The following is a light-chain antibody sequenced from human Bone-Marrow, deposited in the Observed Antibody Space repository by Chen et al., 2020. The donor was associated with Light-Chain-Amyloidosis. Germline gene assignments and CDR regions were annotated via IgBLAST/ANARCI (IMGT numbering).Light chain of an antibody. CDR3: QVWDRSSDRPV. CDR2: DDS. CDR1: NIGSTS. Sequence: SYVLTQPSSVSVVPVQTATIACGGNNIGSTSVHWYQQPPGQAPRLVVYDDSDRPSGIPERLSGSNSGNTATLTISRVEAGDEADYYCQVWDRSSDRPVFGGGTKLTVL. V-gene: IGLV3-21*02. J-gene: IGLJ3*02.